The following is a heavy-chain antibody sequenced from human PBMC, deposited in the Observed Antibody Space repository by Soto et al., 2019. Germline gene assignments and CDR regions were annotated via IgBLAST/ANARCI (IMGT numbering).Heavy chain of an antibody. J-gene: IGHJ4*02. Sequence: SETLSLTCTVSGGSISSGGYYWSWIRQHPGKGLEWIGYIYYSGSTYYNPSLKSRVTISVDTSKNQFSLKLRSDDTAVYYCARGEQFPIDYWGQGTLVTVSS. CDR3: ARGEQFPIDY. CDR2: IYYSGST. D-gene: IGHD1-26*01. V-gene: IGHV4-31*03. CDR1: GGSISSGGYY.